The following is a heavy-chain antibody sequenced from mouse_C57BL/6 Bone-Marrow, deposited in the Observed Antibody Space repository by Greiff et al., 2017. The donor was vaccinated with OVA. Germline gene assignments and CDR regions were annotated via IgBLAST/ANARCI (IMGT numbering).Heavy chain of an antibody. CDR2: IYPGDGDT. D-gene: IGHD1-1*01. CDR1: GYAFSSSW. V-gene: IGHV1-82*01. CDR3: ARSGYYGSKGY. J-gene: IGHJ2*01. Sequence: QVQLQQSGPELVKPGASVKISCKASGYAFSSSWMNWVKQRPGKGLEWIGRIYPGDGDTNYNGKFKGKATLTADKSFSTAYMQLSSLTSEDSAVYFCARSGYYGSKGYWGQGTTLTVSS.